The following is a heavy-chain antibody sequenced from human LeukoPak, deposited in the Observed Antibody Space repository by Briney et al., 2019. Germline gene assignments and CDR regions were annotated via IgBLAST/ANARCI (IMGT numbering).Heavy chain of an antibody. V-gene: IGHV4-39*01. CDR3: ARHLSGSGSYYNPSYFDY. CDR2: IYYSGST. Sequence: PSETLSLTCTVSGGSISSSSYYWGWIRQPPGKGLEWIGSIYYSGSTNYNPSLKSRVTISVDTSKNQFSLKLSSVTAADTAVYYCARHLSGSGSYYNPSYFDYWGQGTLVTVSS. J-gene: IGHJ4*02. CDR1: GGSISSSSYY. D-gene: IGHD3-10*01.